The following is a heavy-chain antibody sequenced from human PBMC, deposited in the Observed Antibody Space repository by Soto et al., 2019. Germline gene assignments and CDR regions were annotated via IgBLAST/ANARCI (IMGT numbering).Heavy chain of an antibody. J-gene: IGHJ4*02. CDR1: GFTFSNYG. V-gene: IGHV3-30*18. D-gene: IGHD6-6*01. CDR3: AKGSMSAHQFLDH. Sequence: QVQLVESGEGVVQPGRSLRLSCAASGFTFSNYGMHWVRQAPGKGLAWVTTISSDGNDKYYADSVKGRFTISRDNSKNTQDLQMNGLRAEDTAVYYCAKGSMSAHQFLDHWRQGTLVPVSS. CDR2: ISSDGNDK.